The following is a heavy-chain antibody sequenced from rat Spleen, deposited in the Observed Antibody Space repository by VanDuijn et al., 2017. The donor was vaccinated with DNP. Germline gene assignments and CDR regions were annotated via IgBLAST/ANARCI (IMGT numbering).Heavy chain of an antibody. CDR1: GFSLTSNN. CDR2: IWNNGGT. Sequence: QVQLKESGPGLVQPSQTLSLTCTVAGFSLTSNNVHRVRQPPGEGLEWMGVIWNNGGTRYNSVLKSRLSISRDTSKRQVFLKMNSLQTEDTATYYCARSPETSYIYFPWAYWGQGTLVTVSS. J-gene: IGHJ3*01. CDR3: ARSPETSYIYFPWAY. D-gene: IGHD1-2*01. V-gene: IGHV2-41*01.